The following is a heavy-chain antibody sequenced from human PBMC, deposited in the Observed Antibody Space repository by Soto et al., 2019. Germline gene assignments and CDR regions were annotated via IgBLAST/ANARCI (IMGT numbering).Heavy chain of an antibody. V-gene: IGHV4-31*03. CDR3: AKANMVRGLYYYYGMDV. CDR2: IYYSGST. Sequence: SETLYLTCTVSGGSISSGGYYWSWIRQHPGKGLEWIGYIYYSGSTYYNPSLKSRVTISVDTSKNQFSLKLSSVTAADTAVYYCAKANMVRGLYYYYGMDVWGQGTTVTVSS. CDR1: GGSISSGGYY. D-gene: IGHD3-10*01. J-gene: IGHJ6*02.